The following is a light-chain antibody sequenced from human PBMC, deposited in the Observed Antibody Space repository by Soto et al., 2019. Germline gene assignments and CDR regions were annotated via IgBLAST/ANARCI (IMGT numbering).Light chain of an antibody. Sequence: DIQMTQAPSTLSGSVGDRVTITCRASQTLSSWLAWYQQKPGKAPKLLIYKAYTLKSGVPSRFSGSGSGTEFTLTISSLQTDDFATYYCQNYNSYSEAFGQGTKVELK. CDR2: KAY. CDR3: QNYNSYSEA. J-gene: IGKJ1*01. CDR1: QTLSSW. V-gene: IGKV1-5*03.